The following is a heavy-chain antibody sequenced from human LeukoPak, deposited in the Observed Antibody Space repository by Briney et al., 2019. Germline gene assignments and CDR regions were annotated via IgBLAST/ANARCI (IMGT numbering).Heavy chain of an antibody. D-gene: IGHD6-19*01. CDR3: APPPYNNGWYFFDY. Sequence: ASVKVSCKASGYTFTGYSMHWVRQAPGQGLEWMGWINPNSGGTNYAQKFQGRVTMTRDTSISTAYMELSRLRSDDTAVYYCAPPPYNNGWYFFDYWGQGTLVTVSS. J-gene: IGHJ4*02. V-gene: IGHV1-2*02. CDR2: INPNSGGT. CDR1: GYTFTGYS.